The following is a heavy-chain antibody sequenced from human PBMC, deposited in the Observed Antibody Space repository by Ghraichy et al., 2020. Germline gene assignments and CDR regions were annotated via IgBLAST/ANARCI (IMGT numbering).Heavy chain of an antibody. V-gene: IGHV1-69*04. CDR1: GGTFSSYA. J-gene: IGHJ4*02. CDR2: IIPIFGIP. Sequence: NISCKASGGTFSSYAISWVRQAPGQGLEWMGRIIPIFGIPNYAQKFQGRVTITADKSTSTAYMELRSLRSEDTAVYYCARHVEMPTMPFNYWGQGTLVTVSS. D-gene: IGHD5-24*01. CDR3: ARHVEMPTMPFNY.